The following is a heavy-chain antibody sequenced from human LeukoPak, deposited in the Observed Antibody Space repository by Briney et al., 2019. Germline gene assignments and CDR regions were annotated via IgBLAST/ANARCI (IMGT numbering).Heavy chain of an antibody. D-gene: IGHD2-2*01. Sequence: SETLSLTCTVSGGSISSGSHYWSWIRQPAGKGLEWIGRIYTSGSTNYNPSLKSRVTISVDTSKNQFPLKLSSVTAADTAVYYCARDRPYCSSTSCYYYFDYWGQGTLVTVSS. CDR1: GGSISSGSHY. CDR2: IYTSGST. CDR3: ARDRPYCSSTSCYYYFDY. J-gene: IGHJ4*02. V-gene: IGHV4-61*02.